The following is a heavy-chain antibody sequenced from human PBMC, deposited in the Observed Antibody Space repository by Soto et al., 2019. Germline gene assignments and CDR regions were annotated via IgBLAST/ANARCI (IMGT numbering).Heavy chain of an antibody. CDR1: GGTFSSYA. CDR2: IIPIFGTA. V-gene: IGHV1-69*13. CDR3: ARDRAGVPGAFDI. Sequence: GASVKVSCKASGGTFSSYAISWVRQAPGQGLEWMGGIIPIFGTANYAQKFQGRVTITADESTSTAYMELSSLRSEDTAVYYCARDRAGVPGAFDICGQGTMVTVSS. J-gene: IGHJ3*02. D-gene: IGHD6-19*01.